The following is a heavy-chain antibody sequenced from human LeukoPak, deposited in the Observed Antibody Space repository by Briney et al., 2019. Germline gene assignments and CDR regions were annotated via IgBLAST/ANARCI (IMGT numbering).Heavy chain of an antibody. CDR1: GFTVSNNF. Sequence: GGSLRLSCAASGFTVSNNFMSWVRQAPGKGLEWVSVIHRGGDTYYADSAKGRFTISRDNSKNTLNLQMNSLTAADTAVYYCATHFIRGIIIVEAHWGQGTLVTVSS. CDR3: ATHFIRGIIIVEAH. CDR2: IHRGGDT. J-gene: IGHJ4*02. V-gene: IGHV3-53*01. D-gene: IGHD3-10*01.